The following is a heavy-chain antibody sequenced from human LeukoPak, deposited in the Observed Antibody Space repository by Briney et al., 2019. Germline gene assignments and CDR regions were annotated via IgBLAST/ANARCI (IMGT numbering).Heavy chain of an antibody. CDR3: ARTNRFRGWYNY. D-gene: IGHD6-19*01. CDR2: TNPNSGGT. CDR1: GYTFTGYY. J-gene: IGHJ4*02. Sequence: GASVKVSCKASGYTFTGYYMHWVRQAPGQGLEWMGWTNPNSGGTNYAQRFQGRVTMTRDTSISTAYMELSRLRSDDTAVYYCARTNRFRGWYNYWGQGTLVTVSS. V-gene: IGHV1-2*02.